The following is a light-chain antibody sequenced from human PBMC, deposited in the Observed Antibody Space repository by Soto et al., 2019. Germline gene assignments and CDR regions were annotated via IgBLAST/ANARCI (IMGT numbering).Light chain of an antibody. V-gene: IGKV3-20*01. Sequence: EIALTQSPVTLSLSPGERATLSCTASQSVTHNYLVWYQQKPGQPPRLLMSDASSRATGIPERFSGSGSGTDFTLTISRLEPEDFAGYHCQHLGGSPLLTFGGGTKVEFK. CDR3: QHLGGSPLLT. CDR1: QSVTHNY. CDR2: DAS. J-gene: IGKJ4*01.